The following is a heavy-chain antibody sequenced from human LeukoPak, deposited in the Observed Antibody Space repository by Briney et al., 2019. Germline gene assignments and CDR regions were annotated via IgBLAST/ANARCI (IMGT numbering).Heavy chain of an antibody. CDR1: GGSFSGYY. V-gene: IGHV4-34*01. CDR3: ARAPSYYYYGMDV. J-gene: IGHJ6*02. CDR2: INHSGST. Sequence: PSETLSLTCAVYGGSFSGYYWSWIRQPPGKGLEWNGEINHSGSTNYNPPLKSRVTISVDTSKNQFSLKLSSVTAADTAVYYCARAPSYYYYGMDVWGQGTTVTVSS.